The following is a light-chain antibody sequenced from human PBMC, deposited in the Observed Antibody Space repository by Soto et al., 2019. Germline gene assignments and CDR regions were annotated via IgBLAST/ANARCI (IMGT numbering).Light chain of an antibody. J-gene: IGKJ5*01. CDR2: GAP. Sequence: DIVLTQSLDTLSLSPGDRASLSWRGIETVSSDLLWYQQKPGQAPRLPILGAPKRATGIPARFSGSGAGADFTLTISSREPEVFPVYYCQQNNDWPTFGQGTRLE. V-gene: IGKV3-11*01. CDR1: ETVSSD. CDR3: QQNNDWPT.